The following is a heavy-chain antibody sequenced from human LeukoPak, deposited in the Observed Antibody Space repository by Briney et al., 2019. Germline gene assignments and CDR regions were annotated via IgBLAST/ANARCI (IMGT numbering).Heavy chain of an antibody. D-gene: IGHD3-10*01. CDR1: GFTFSSFS. V-gene: IGHV3-23*01. CDR2: LSTSGAAT. Sequence: GGSLRLSCATSGFTFSSFSMNWVRQAPGKGLEWVSTLSTSGAATYYADSVKGRFTISRDNSKNTLYLQMNSLRAEDTAVYYCAKDRRVGYYYGSGSGTEWSRRGGAFDYWGQGTLVTVSS. J-gene: IGHJ4*02. CDR3: AKDRRVGYYYGSGSGTEWSRRGGAFDY.